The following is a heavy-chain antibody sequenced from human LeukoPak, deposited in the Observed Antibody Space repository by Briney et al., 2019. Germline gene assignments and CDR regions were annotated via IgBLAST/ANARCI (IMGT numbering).Heavy chain of an antibody. CDR3: ARDLHDYGDSQPFDY. CDR1: GFTFSSYA. Sequence: GGSLRLSCAASGFTFSSYAMHWVRQAPGKGLEWVAVISYDGSNKSYADSVKGRFTISRDNSKNTLYLQMNSLRAEDTAVYYCARDLHDYGDSQPFDYWGQGTLVTVSS. CDR2: ISYDGSNK. D-gene: IGHD4-17*01. V-gene: IGHV3-30-3*01. J-gene: IGHJ4*02.